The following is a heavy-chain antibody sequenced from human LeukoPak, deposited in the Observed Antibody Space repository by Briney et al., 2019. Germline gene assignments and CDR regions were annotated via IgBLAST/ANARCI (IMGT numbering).Heavy chain of an antibody. D-gene: IGHD6-13*01. CDR2: INSDGSNT. V-gene: IGHV3-74*01. CDR1: GFTFSNYW. CDR3: AKTGGIAAAH. J-gene: IGHJ4*02. Sequence: PGGSLRLSCAASGFTFSNYWMHWVRQAPGKGLVWVSRINSDGSNTNYADSVKGRFTISRDNAKNTLYLQMNSLRAEDTALYYCAKTGGIAAAHWGQGTLVTVSS.